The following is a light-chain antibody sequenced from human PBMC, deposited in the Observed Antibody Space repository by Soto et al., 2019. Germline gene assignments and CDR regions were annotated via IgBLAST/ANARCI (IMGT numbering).Light chain of an antibody. CDR2: KAS. CDR1: QNINKC. V-gene: IGKV1-5*03. CDR3: QQDNSLSRT. Sequence: DIQMTQSPSTLTASVGDRVSITCRASQNINKCFAWYQQKPWKAPKLLIYKASSLDSGVPSRFSGSGSGTEFTLTISSLQPDDFATYYCQQDNSLSRTFGQGTKVDIK. J-gene: IGKJ2*01.